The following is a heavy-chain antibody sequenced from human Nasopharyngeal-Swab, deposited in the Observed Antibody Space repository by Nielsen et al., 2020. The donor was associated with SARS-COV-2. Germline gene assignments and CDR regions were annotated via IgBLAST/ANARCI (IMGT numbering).Heavy chain of an antibody. V-gene: IGHV4-34*01. CDR2: INHSGST. D-gene: IGHD3-22*01. CDR3: ARFDSSGYWDY. Sequence: GSLRLSCAVYGGSFSGYYWSWIRQPPGKGLEWIGEINHSGSTNYNPSLKSRVTISVDTSKNQFSLKLSSVTAADTAVYYCARFDSSGYWDYWGQGTLVTVSS. CDR1: GGSFSGYY. J-gene: IGHJ4*02.